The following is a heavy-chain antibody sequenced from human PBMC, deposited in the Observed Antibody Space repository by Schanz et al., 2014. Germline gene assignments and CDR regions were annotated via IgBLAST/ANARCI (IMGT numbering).Heavy chain of an antibody. CDR3: ARGTDWSLHY. V-gene: IGHV3-13*01. D-gene: IGHD1-1*01. J-gene: IGHJ3*01. Sequence: EVQLLESGGGVVQPGRSLRLSCAASGFTLSNSDMHWVRQGTGKGLEWVSTIGYLGDTYYPDSVKGRFTVSRDSGQNSLYLQMNSLRAGDTAVYYCARGTDWSLHYWGQGTTVIVSS. CDR2: IGYLGDT. CDR1: GFTLSNSD.